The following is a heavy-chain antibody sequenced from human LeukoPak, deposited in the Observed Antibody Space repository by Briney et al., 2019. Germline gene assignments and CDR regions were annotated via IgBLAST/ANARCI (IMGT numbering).Heavy chain of an antibody. Sequence: SETLSLTCAVYGGSFSGYYWSWIRQPPGKGLEWIGEINHSGSTNYNPSLKSRVTISVDTSKNQFSLRLSSVTAADTAVYYCARGRGTALNYYYYYGMDVWGQGTTVTVSS. CDR1: GGSFSGYY. CDR2: INHSGST. V-gene: IGHV4-34*01. CDR3: ARGRGTALNYYYYYGMDV. J-gene: IGHJ6*02.